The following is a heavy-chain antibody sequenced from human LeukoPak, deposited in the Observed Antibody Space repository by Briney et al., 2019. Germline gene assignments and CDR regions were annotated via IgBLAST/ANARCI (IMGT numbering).Heavy chain of an antibody. V-gene: IGHV3-7*01. CDR3: ARDKDVGATLFDY. Sequence: GGSLRLSCAASGFTFSSYWMSWVRQAPGKGLEWAANIKQDGSEKYYVDSVKGRFTISRDNAKNSLYLQMNSLRAEDTALYYCARDKDVGATLFDYWGQGTLVTVSS. D-gene: IGHD1-26*01. J-gene: IGHJ4*02. CDR2: IKQDGSEK. CDR1: GFTFSSYW.